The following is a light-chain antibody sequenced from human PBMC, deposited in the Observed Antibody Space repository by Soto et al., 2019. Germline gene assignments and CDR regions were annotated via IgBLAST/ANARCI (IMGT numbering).Light chain of an antibody. Sequence: VLTQPPSVSAAPGQKVTISCSGSSSNIGGNSVSWYQQLPGTAPKLLIYGDNKRPSGIPDRFSGSKSGTSATLGITGFQTGDEADYYCGSWDSSLSAYVFGTGTKVTVL. CDR3: GSWDSSLSAYV. J-gene: IGLJ1*01. CDR2: GDN. CDR1: SSNIGGNS. V-gene: IGLV1-51*01.